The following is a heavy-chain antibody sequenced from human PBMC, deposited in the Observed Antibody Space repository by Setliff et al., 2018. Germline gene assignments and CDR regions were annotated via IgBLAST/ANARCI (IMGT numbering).Heavy chain of an antibody. CDR1: GGSISTHY. V-gene: IGHV4-59*11. CDR2: MYYSEIT. D-gene: IGHD3-16*01. CDR3: ARGLAVNRSDP. Sequence: SETLSLTCTVSGGSISTHYWSWIRQPPGKGLEWVGYMYYSEITKYNPSLESRVTISVDTSKNQFSLNLTSVTAADTAVYYCARGLAVNRSDPWGQGTLVTGSS. J-gene: IGHJ5*02.